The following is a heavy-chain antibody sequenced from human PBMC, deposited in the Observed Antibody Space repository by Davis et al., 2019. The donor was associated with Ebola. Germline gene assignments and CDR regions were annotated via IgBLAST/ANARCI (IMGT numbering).Heavy chain of an antibody. D-gene: IGHD4-11*01. Sequence: AASVTVSCKASGYTFNSYDINWVRQATGQGLEWMGWMNPNSGNTGYAQKFQGRITMSRNTSIGTAYMELSSLRSEDTAVYYCARGDNNYLYGYYYYGMDVWGRGTTVTVSS. J-gene: IGHJ6*02. CDR3: ARGDNNYLYGYYYYGMDV. V-gene: IGHV1-8*01. CDR1: GYTFNSYD. CDR2: MNPNSGNT.